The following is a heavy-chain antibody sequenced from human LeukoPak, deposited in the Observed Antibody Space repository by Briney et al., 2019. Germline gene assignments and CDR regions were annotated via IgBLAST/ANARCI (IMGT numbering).Heavy chain of an antibody. CDR1: GGSISSYY. D-gene: IGHD5-18*01. CDR3: ARAGGYGLIDY. Sequence: PSETLSLTCTVSGGSISSYYWSWIRQPAGKGLEWIGRIYSSGSTTYNPSLKSRVTMSVDTSKNQFSLKVGSMTAADTAVYYCARAGGYGLIDYWGQGTMVTVSS. V-gene: IGHV4-4*07. J-gene: IGHJ4*02. CDR2: IYSSGST.